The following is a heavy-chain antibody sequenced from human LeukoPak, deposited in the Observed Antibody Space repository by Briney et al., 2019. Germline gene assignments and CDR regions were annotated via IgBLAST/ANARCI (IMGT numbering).Heavy chain of an antibody. CDR1: GYSISSGYY. CDR3: ARGFNSGDYYYDSSGNYYFDY. V-gene: IGHV4-38-2*02. J-gene: IGHJ4*02. CDR2: IYHSGGT. Sequence: SETLSLTCTVSGYSISSGYYWGWIRQPPGKGLEWIGSIYHSGGTYYSPSLMSRVTISVDTSKNQFSLKLSSVTAADTAVYYCARGFNSGDYYYDSSGNYYFDYWGQGTLVTVSS. D-gene: IGHD3-22*01.